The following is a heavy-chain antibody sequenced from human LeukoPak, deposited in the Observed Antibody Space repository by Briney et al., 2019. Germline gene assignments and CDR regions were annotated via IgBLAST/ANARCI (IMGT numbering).Heavy chain of an antibody. CDR3: ARQMGADYGDYGDYFDY. Sequence: SETLSLTCTVSGGSISSSSYYGGWIRQPPGKGLEWIGSIYYSGSTYYNPSLKSRVTISVDTSKNQFSLKLSSVTAADTAVYYCARQMGADYGDYGDYFDYWGQGTLVTVSS. D-gene: IGHD4-17*01. J-gene: IGHJ4*02. V-gene: IGHV4-39*01. CDR1: GGSISSSSYY. CDR2: IYYSGST.